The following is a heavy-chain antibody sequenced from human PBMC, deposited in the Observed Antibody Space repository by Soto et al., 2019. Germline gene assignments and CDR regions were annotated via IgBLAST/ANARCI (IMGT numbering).Heavy chain of an antibody. CDR3: AREQVILGTYGMDV. J-gene: IGHJ6*02. Sequence: QVQLVQSGAEVKKPGSSVTVSCKASGGTFSSYPISWVRQAPGQGLEWMGRSIPILGIADYAQKFQGRVTITADKSTSTAYMELNSLRSEDTAVYYCAREQVILGTYGMDVCCQGTTVTVSS. CDR1: GGTFSSYP. V-gene: IGHV1-69*04. CDR2: SIPILGIA. D-gene: IGHD2-15*01.